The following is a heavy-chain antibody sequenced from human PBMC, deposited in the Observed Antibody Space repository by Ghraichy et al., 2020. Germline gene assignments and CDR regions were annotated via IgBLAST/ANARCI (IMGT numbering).Heavy chain of an antibody. CDR2: IDHRGSA. J-gene: IGHJ5*02. V-gene: IGHV4-34*01. D-gene: IGHD3-10*01. CDR3: ARGRGGFDP. CDR1: GESFSGYF. Sequence: SLTCALYGESFSGYFCDWVRQPPEKGLEWIGEIDHRGSAAYNTSLKSRATISVDTVKNQCSLKLTYVTAADMGVYYCARGRGGFDPWGQGTLVTVSS.